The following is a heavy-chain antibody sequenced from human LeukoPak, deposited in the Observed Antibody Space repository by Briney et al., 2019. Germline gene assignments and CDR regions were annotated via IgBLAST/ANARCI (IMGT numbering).Heavy chain of an antibody. V-gene: IGHV4-39*07. J-gene: IGHJ4*02. CDR3: ARESSSSWLPDIDY. CDR1: GGSVSTSDYY. Sequence: SETLSLTCTVSGGSVSTSDYYWGWIRQSPVKGLEWIGDVFYTGKTNYNPSLRGRATISIDTSKNQFSLKLSSVTAADTAVYYCARESSSSWLPDIDYWGQGTLVTVSS. D-gene: IGHD6-13*01. CDR2: VFYTGKT.